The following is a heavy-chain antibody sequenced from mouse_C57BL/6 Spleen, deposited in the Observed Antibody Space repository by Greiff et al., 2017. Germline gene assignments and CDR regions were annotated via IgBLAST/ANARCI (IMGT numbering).Heavy chain of an antibody. CDR3: ARCSGNFLFDD. D-gene: IGHD2-1*01. V-gene: IGHV1-26*01. J-gene: IGHJ2*01. Sequence: VQLQQSGPELVKPGASVKISCKASGYTFTDYYMNWVKQSHGKSLEWIGDINPNNGGTSYNQKFKGKATLTVDKSSSTAYMELRSLTSEDSAVYYCARCSGNFLFDDWGQGTTLTVSS. CDR2: INPNNGGT. CDR1: GYTFTDYY.